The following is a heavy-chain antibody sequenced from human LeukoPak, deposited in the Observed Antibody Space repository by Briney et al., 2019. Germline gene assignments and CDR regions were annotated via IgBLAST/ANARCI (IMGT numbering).Heavy chain of an antibody. D-gene: IGHD3-22*01. CDR1: GGSISSDNYS. J-gene: IGHJ5*02. CDR3: AREKIGYYDGSGRGWFDP. V-gene: IGHV4-61*02. Sequence: TLSLTCTVSGGSISSDNYSWSWIRQPAGKGLEWIGRVYTSGSTNYNPSLKSRVTVSVDTSKKQFSLKLSSVTAADTAVYYCAREKIGYYDGSGRGWFDPWGQGTLVTVSS. CDR2: VYTSGST.